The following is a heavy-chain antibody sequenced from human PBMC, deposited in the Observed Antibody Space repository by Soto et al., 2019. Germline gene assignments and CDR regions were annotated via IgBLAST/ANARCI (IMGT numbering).Heavy chain of an antibody. J-gene: IGHJ4*02. CDR2: IYYSGNT. CDR1: GGSFTSSRYY. V-gene: IGHV4-39*01. CDR3: ERNILLPDY. Sequence: SETLSLTCTVSGGSFTSSRYYCGWIRQPPGKGLEWIGNIYYSGNTYYNPSLKSRVTISVDTSRNQFSLKLSSVTAADTAVYYCERNILLPDYWGQGTLVTVS.